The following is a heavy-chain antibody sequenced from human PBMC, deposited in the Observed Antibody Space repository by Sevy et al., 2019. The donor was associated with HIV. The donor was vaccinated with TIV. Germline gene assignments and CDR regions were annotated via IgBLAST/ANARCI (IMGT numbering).Heavy chain of an antibody. CDR1: GFNFSSYG. CDR2: ISYAGSSK. Sequence: GGSLRLSCVASGFNFSSYGMHWVRQAPGKGLEWVAVISYAGSSKYYADSVKGRFTISRDYSKNTLYLQINSLRAEDTAVYYCAKESGSYYDFWSGHDAFGIWGQGTMVTVSS. J-gene: IGHJ3*02. D-gene: IGHD3-3*01. V-gene: IGHV3-30*18. CDR3: AKESGSYYDFWSGHDAFGI.